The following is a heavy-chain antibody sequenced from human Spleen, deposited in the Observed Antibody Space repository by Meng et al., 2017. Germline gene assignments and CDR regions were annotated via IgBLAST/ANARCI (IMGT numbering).Heavy chain of an antibody. V-gene: IGHV1-2*06. J-gene: IGHJ4*03. CDR1: GYTFPDYY. Sequence: ASVKVSCKASGYTFPDYYLHWLRRAPGQGLEWMGRINPKSGDTHYAQKSQGRVTMTGDTSISTAYTELSGLRSDDTAMYYCARDEDISAAGKLFGDYWGQGTLVTVSS. CDR3: ARDEDISAAGKLFGDY. CDR2: INPKSGDT. D-gene: IGHD6-13*01.